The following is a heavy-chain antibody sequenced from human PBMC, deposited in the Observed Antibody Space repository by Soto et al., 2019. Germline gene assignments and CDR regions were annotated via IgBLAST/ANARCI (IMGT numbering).Heavy chain of an antibody. D-gene: IGHD2-21*02. CDR2: INHSGST. V-gene: IGHV4-34*01. CDR3: ARGTYRDGDCRNCLDL. J-gene: IGHJ5*02. CDR1: GGSCSYYY. Sequence: SVILCLTCSVYGGSCSYYYWRLIRQTHGKGLEWIGEINHSGSTNYNPSLKSRVTISVDTSKNQFSLKLSSVTAADTAVYYCARGTYRDGDCRNCLDLRGQAPFVTGSS.